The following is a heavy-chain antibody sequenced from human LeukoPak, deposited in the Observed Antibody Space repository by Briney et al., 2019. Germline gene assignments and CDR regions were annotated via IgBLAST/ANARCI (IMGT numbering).Heavy chain of an antibody. CDR1: GGTFSNYA. V-gene: IGHV1-69*06. CDR2: IIPLFGTA. CDR3: ARDNSVEDTAWWFDP. Sequence: GASVKVSCKASGGTFSNYAISWVRQAPGQGLEWMGGIIPLFGTAKYAQKFQGRVTITAEKSTSTAYMELSSLRSEDTAVYYCARDNSVEDTAWWFDPWGQGTLVTVSS. D-gene: IGHD4-23*01. J-gene: IGHJ5*02.